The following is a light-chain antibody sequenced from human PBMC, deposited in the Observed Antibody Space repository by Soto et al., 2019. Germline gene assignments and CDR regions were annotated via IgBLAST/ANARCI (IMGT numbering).Light chain of an antibody. CDR3: TSYAGTYSFFYV. J-gene: IGLJ1*01. Sequence: QSALTQPPSASGSPGQSVTISCTGTSSDVGAYNYVSWYQQLPGKAPKLIIYEVSKRPSGFPDRFSGSKSGNTASLTVSGLQAEDEADYYCTSYAGTYSFFYVFGTGTKVNV. CDR1: SSDVGAYNY. CDR2: EVS. V-gene: IGLV2-8*01.